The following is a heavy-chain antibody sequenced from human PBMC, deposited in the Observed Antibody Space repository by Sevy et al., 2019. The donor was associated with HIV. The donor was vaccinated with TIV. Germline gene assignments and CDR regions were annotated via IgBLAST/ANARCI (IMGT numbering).Heavy chain of an antibody. V-gene: IGHV3-23*01. D-gene: IGHD2-8*01. Sequence: WGCLRLSCAASGFAFHEYSMSWIRQAPGKGLEWVATLSFGCGKINYADSVKGRFTISRDNSKNSFYLQMDNLRVEDTALYYCAREGCSRPHDYWGQGTRVRVSS. CDR2: LSFGCGKI. J-gene: IGHJ4*02. CDR3: AREGCSRPHDY. CDR1: GFAFHEYS.